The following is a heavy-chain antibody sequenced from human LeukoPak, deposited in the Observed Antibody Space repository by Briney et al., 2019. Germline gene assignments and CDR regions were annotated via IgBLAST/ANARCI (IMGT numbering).Heavy chain of an antibody. CDR3: ARGESGYSAFDI. Sequence: ASVKVSCKASEYTFTSYAISWVRQAPGQGLEWMGWINPNSGGTNYAQKFQGRVTMTRDTSISTAYMELSRLRSDDTAVYYCARGESGYSAFDIWGQGTMVTVSS. CDR1: EYTFTSYA. J-gene: IGHJ3*02. V-gene: IGHV1-2*02. CDR2: INPNSGGT. D-gene: IGHD3-22*01.